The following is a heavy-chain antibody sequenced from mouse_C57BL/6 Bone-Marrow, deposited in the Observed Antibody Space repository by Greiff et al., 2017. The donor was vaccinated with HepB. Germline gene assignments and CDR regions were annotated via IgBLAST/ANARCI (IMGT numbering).Heavy chain of an antibody. CDR2: ISSGGSYT. CDR3: ARHGANWDWYFDV. CDR1: GFTFSSYG. Sequence: EVQLQQSGGDLVKPGGSLKLSCAASGFTFSSYGMSWVRQTPDKRLEWVATISSGGSYTYYPDSLKGRFTISRDNAKNTLYLQMSSLKSEDTAMYYCARHGANWDWYFDVWGTGNTITVSS. D-gene: IGHD4-1*01. J-gene: IGHJ1*03. V-gene: IGHV5-6*01.